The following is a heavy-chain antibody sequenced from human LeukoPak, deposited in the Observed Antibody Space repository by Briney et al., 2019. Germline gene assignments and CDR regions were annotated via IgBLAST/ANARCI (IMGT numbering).Heavy chain of an antibody. D-gene: IGHD3-10*01. Sequence: GESLKISCKISGYFLTNNWICWLRQVPGKVLEWMGLIYPGNSDTKYSPSFQCQVTISADKSISTAYLQWSSLKASETAMYYCARRGYYYGSGSYYIDAFDIWGQGTTVTVSS. CDR2: IYPGNSDT. CDR3: ARRGYYYGSGSYYIDAFDI. CDR1: GYFLTNNW. V-gene: IGHV5-51*01. J-gene: IGHJ3*02.